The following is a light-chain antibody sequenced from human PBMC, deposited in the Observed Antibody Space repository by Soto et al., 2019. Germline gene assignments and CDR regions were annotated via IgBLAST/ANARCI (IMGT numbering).Light chain of an antibody. J-gene: IGLJ1*01. CDR1: SSNIGNNY. CDR2: DNN. Sequence: QSVLTQPPSVSSAPGQKVTISFSGISSNIGNNYVSWYQQLPGTAPKLLIYDNNKRPSGIPDRFSDSKSGTSANLAITGLQTGDEADYYCGTWDSSLSDYVFATGTKXT. CDR3: GTWDSSLSDYV. V-gene: IGLV1-51*01.